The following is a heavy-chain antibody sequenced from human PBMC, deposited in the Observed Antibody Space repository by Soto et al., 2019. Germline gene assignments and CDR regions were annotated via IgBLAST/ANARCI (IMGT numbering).Heavy chain of an antibody. CDR1: GGTFSSYA. D-gene: IGHD6-19*01. Sequence: SVKVSCKASGGTFSSYAISWVRHAPGQGLEWMGGIIPIFGTANYAQKFQGRVTITADESTSTAYMELSSLRSEDTAVYYCARWDSSGWYYFDYWGQGTLVTVSS. V-gene: IGHV1-69*13. CDR3: ARWDSSGWYYFDY. J-gene: IGHJ4*02. CDR2: IIPIFGTA.